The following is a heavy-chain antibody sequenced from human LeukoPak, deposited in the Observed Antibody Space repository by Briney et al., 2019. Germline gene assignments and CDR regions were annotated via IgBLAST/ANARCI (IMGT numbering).Heavy chain of an antibody. J-gene: IGHJ6*03. CDR3: ARGDVATYYYGSGLFGNYYYYYYMDV. CDR1: GYTFTGYD. V-gene: IGHV1-8*03. D-gene: IGHD3-10*01. CDR2: MNPNSGNT. Sequence: ASVKVSCKASGYTFTGYDINWVRQATGQGLEWMGWMNPNSGNTGYAQKFQGRVTITRNTSISTAYMELSSLRSEDTAVYYCARGDVATYYYGSGLFGNYYYYYYMDVWGKGTTVTVSS.